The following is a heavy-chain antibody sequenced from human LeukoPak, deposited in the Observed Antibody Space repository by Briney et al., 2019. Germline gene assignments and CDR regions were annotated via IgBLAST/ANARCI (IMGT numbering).Heavy chain of an antibody. CDR2: IYYSGST. Sequence: DPSETLSLTCTVSGGSISSSSYYWGWIRQPLGKGLEWIGSIYYSGSTYYNPSLKSRVTISVDTSKNQFSLKLSSVTAADTAVYYCARDYYDSSGYYDDAFDIWGQGTMVTVSS. V-gene: IGHV4-39*07. J-gene: IGHJ3*02. CDR1: GGSISSSSYY. D-gene: IGHD3-22*01. CDR3: ARDYYDSSGYYDDAFDI.